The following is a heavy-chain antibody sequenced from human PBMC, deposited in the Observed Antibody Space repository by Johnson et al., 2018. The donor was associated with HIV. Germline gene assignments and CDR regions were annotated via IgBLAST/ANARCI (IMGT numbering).Heavy chain of an antibody. CDR1: GFTVSSNY. CDR2: IYSGGST. Sequence: VHLVESGGGLVQPGGYLRLACAASGFTVSSNYMSWVRQAPGKGLEWVSVIYSGGSTYYADSVKGRFTISRDNSKNTLYLQMNSLRAEDTAVYYCAREIIAARPSAFDIWGQGTMVTVSS. V-gene: IGHV3-66*02. CDR3: AREIIAARPSAFDI. D-gene: IGHD6-6*01. J-gene: IGHJ3*02.